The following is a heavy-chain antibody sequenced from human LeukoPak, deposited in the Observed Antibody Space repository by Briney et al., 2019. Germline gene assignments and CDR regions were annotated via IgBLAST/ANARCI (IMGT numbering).Heavy chain of an antibody. Sequence: GGSLRLSCAASGFTFSSYAMNWVRQAPGKGLEWVSVISGSGVSTYYADSVKGRFTISRDYSKNTLYLQMNSLRAEDTAVYYCAKDRSIGTYYTFDHWGQGTLVTVSS. D-gene: IGHD1-26*01. V-gene: IGHV3-23*01. CDR2: ISGSGVST. J-gene: IGHJ4*02. CDR1: GFTFSSYA. CDR3: AKDRSIGTYYTFDH.